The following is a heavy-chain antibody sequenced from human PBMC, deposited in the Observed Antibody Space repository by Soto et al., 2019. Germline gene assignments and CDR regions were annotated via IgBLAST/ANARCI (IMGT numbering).Heavy chain of an antibody. Sequence: GGSLRLSCAASGFTFSSYWMSWVRQAPGKGLEWVANIKQDGSEKYYVDSVKGRFTISRDNAKNSLYLQMNSLSAEDTAVYYCASTIIAAGNGGFDYWGQGTLVTVSS. J-gene: IGHJ4*02. CDR3: ASTIIAAGNGGFDY. CDR1: GFTFSSYW. D-gene: IGHD6-13*01. CDR2: IKQDGSEK. V-gene: IGHV3-7*01.